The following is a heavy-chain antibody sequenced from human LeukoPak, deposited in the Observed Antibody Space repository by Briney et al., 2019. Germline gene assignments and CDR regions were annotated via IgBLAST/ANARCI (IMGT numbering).Heavy chain of an antibody. Sequence: PSETLSLTCAVYGGSFSGYYWSWIRQPPGKGLEWIGEINHSGSTNYNPSLKSRVTISVDTSKNLFSLKLSSVTAADTAVYYCARITGTTFMDYWGQGTLVTVSS. V-gene: IGHV4-34*01. CDR1: GGSFSGYY. J-gene: IGHJ4*02. CDR2: INHSGST. D-gene: IGHD1-7*01. CDR3: ARITGTTFMDY.